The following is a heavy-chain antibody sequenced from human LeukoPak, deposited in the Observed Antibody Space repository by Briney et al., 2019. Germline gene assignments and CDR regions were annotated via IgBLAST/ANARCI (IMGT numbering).Heavy chain of an antibody. Sequence: SETLSLTCTVSGGSISSCYWSWIRQPPGKGLERIGYIYYSGSTNYNPSLKSRVTISVDTSKNQFSLKLSSVTAADTAVYYCARRSVTKGTNWFDPWGQGTLVTVSS. CDR2: IYYSGST. CDR3: ARRSVTKGTNWFDP. D-gene: IGHD4-17*01. J-gene: IGHJ5*02. CDR1: GGSISSCY. V-gene: IGHV4-59*08.